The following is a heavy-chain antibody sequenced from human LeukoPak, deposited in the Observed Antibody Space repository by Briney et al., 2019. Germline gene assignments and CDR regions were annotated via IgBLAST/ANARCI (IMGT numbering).Heavy chain of an antibody. CDR3: ARQRTVRFSSQLFQH. V-gene: IGHV1-2*02. D-gene: IGHD4-17*01. CDR2: INPNSGGT. Sequence: ASVKVSCKASGHTFTGYYMHWVRQAPGQGLEWMGWINPNSGGTNYAQKLQGRVTMTRDTSISTAYMELSRLRSDDTAVYYCARQRTVRFSSQLFQHWGQGTLVTVSS. CDR1: GHTFTGYY. J-gene: IGHJ1*01.